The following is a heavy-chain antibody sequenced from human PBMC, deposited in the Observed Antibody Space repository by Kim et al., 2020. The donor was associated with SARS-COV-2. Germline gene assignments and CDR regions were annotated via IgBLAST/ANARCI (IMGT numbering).Heavy chain of an antibody. V-gene: IGHV4-31*02. CDR3: ARDWGYYGTGYYYGMDV. D-gene: IGHD3-10*01. Sequence: LKSRVTISVDTSKNQFSLKLSSVTAADTAVYYCARDWGYYGTGYYYGMDVWGQGTTVTVSS. J-gene: IGHJ6*02.